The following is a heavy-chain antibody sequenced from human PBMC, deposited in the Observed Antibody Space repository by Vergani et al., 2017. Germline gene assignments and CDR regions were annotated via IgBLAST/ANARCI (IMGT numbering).Heavy chain of an antibody. CDR2: IQVDGSNQ. V-gene: IGHV3-30*02. CDR3: AKHFRGWGIDY. D-gene: IGHD3-16*01. CDR1: GFTLSNYD. J-gene: IGHJ4*02. Sequence: QVQLVESGGGVVQRGWSLRLSCATSGFTLSNYDMQWIRQGPGKGMEFVAFIQVDGSNQYYADSVKGRFTLSRDFSKTTLFLQMNSLRTDDTATYYCAKHFRGWGIDYWCQGTQVIVSS.